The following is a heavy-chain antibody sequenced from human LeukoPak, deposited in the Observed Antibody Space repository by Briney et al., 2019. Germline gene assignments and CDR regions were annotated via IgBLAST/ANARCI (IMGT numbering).Heavy chain of an antibody. CDR3: AKTPLLGYSSGWSGGIDY. J-gene: IGHJ4*02. V-gene: IGHV3-30*18. D-gene: IGHD6-19*01. CDR1: GFTFTSYG. Sequence: GGSLRLSCAASGFTFTSYGMHWVRQAPGKGLEWVAVISYDGSNKYYVDPVKGRFTISRDNSKNTLYLQMNSLRVEDTAMYYCAKTPLLGYSSGWSGGIDYWGQGTLVTVSS. CDR2: ISYDGSNK.